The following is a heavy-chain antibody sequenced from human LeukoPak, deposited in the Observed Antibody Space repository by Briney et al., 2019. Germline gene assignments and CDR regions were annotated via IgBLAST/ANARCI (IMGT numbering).Heavy chain of an antibody. D-gene: IGHD6-19*01. CDR2: IGSSGTTR. V-gene: IGHV3-48*03. CDR3: ALLAVASDFDY. J-gene: IGHJ4*02. CDR1: GVPFSIYE. Sequence: GGSLRLSCAVSGVPFSIYEMNWVRQAPGKGLEWVSNIGSSGTTRYYADSVKGRFSISRDNAKNSLYLQMNSLRVEDTGVYYCALLAVASDFDYWGQGALVTVSS.